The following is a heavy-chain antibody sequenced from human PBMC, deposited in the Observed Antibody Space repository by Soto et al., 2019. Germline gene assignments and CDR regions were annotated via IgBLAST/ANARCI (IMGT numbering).Heavy chain of an antibody. CDR2: IYYSGST. D-gene: IGHD1-1*01. V-gene: IGHV4-31*03. CDR1: GGSISSGGYY. J-gene: IGHJ4*02. Sequence: QVQLQESGPGLVKPSQTLSLTCTVSGGSISSGGYYWSWIRQHPGKGLEWIGYIYYSGSTYYNPSLKSRVTRSVDTSKNQCALKLSSVTAADTAVYYCARWPQLDPRFDYWGQGTLVTVSS. CDR3: ARWPQLDPRFDY.